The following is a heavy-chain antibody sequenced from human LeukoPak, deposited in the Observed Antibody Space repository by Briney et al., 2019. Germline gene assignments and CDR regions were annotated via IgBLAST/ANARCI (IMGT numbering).Heavy chain of an antibody. CDR3: ARSSAYYNEADI. D-gene: IGHD1-26*01. Sequence: ASVKVSCKTSGYSFTSYYIHWVRQAPGQGLEWMGIINPSGGSTTYAQRFQGRLTMASDTSTSTVYMELSSLRSEDTAMYYCARSSAYYNEADIWGQGTMVTVSS. CDR2: INPSGGST. CDR1: GYSFTSYY. J-gene: IGHJ3*02. V-gene: IGHV1-46*01.